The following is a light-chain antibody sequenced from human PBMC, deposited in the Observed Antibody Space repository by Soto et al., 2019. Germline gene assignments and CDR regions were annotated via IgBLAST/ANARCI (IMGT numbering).Light chain of an antibody. CDR3: QQRSNWPGT. J-gene: IGKJ1*01. CDR1: QDIRSH. V-gene: IGKV3-11*01. CDR2: DAS. Sequence: VLTHSRGTLTLTQEKTVTLSCRASQDIRSHLAWYQQKPGQAPRLLIYDASNRATGIPARFSGSGSGTDFTLTISSLEPEDFAVYYCQQRSNWPGTFGQGAKVDIK.